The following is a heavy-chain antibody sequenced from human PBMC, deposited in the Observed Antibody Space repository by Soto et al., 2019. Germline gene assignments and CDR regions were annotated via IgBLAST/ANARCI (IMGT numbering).Heavy chain of an antibody. CDR2: ISAYNGNT. D-gene: IGHD6-13*01. V-gene: IGHV1-18*01. CDR1: GYTFTSYG. J-gene: IGHJ6*02. CDR3: AGTSIAAAGTYYYGMDV. Sequence: QVQLEQSGAEVKKPGASVKVSCKASGYTFTSYGISWVRQAPGQGLEWMGWISAYNGNTNYAQKLQGRVTMPTDTSTSTAYMELRSLRFDDTAVYYCAGTSIAAAGTYYYGMDVWGQGTTVTVSS.